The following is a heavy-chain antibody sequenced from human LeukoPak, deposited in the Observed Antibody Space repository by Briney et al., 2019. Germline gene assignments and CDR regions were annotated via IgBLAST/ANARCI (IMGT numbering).Heavy chain of an antibody. CDR2: ISYDGSNK. Sequence: PGGSLRLSCAASGFTSRSYVMHWVRQAPGKGLGWVAVISYDGSNKYYADSVKGRFTISRDNSKNTLYLQMNSLRADDTAVYYCARDAGSGSYFDYWGQGTLVTVSS. CDR3: ARDAGSGSYFDY. CDR1: GFTSRSYV. V-gene: IGHV3-30*04. D-gene: IGHD3-10*01. J-gene: IGHJ4*02.